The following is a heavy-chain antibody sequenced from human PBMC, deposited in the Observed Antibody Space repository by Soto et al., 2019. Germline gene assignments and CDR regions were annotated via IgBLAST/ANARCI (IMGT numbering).Heavy chain of an antibody. Sequence: GGSLRLSCAASEFTFSTYPLHWVRQAPGKGLEWVAVISHDETNKYYADSVKGRFTMSRDNSKNLLYLQMNSLRTEDTAVYYCVRRSTVSYYAVDVWGQGTTVTVSS. CDR1: EFTFSTYP. J-gene: IGHJ6*02. D-gene: IGHD4-17*01. CDR2: ISHDETNK. V-gene: IGHV3-30-3*01. CDR3: VRRSTVSYYAVDV.